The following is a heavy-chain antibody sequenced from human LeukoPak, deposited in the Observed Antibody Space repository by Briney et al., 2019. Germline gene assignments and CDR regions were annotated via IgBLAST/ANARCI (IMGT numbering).Heavy chain of an antibody. D-gene: IGHD7-27*01. J-gene: IGHJ5*01. Sequence: PGGSLRLSCSASGFTFSSYAMTWVRQAPGKGLEWVSIISRSGVTTYYADSVKGRFTISRDDSKNTLYLQMNTLRAEDTAVYYCAKKGIALTGENWFDSWGQGILVTVSS. CDR2: ISRSGVTT. CDR1: GFTFSSYA. CDR3: AKKGIALTGENWFDS. V-gene: IGHV3-23*01.